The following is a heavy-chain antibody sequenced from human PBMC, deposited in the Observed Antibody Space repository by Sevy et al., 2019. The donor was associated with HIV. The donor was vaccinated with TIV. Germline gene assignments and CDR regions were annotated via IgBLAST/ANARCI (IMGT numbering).Heavy chain of an antibody. CDR1: GFTFSGSA. D-gene: IGHD3-9*01. Sequence: GGSLRLSCAASGFTFSGSAMHWVRQASGKGLEWVGRIRSRVNSHATAYAASVKGRFTISREDSENTAFLQMSSLKTEDTAVSYCTAAMKTDVLRYFDWLEEPPFDHWGQGTLVTVSS. V-gene: IGHV3-73*01. CDR2: IRSRVNSHAT. CDR3: TAAMKTDVLRYFDWLEEPPFDH. J-gene: IGHJ4*02.